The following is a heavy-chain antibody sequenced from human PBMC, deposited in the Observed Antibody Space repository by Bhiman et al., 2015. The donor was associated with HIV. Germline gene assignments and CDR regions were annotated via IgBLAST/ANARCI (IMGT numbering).Heavy chain of an antibody. CDR2: VSYDGSNK. J-gene: IGHJ6*01. D-gene: IGHD1-14*01. V-gene: IGHV3-30*18. CDR1: GFTFSSYG. Sequence: QVQLVESGGGVVQPGRSLRLSCAASGFTFSSYGMHWVRQAPGKGLEWVAVVSYDGSNKYYADSVKGRFTISRDNSKNTLYLQMNSLRAEDTAVYYCAKELSVLGGEGTVVGIRLRRDRTGTRGTVPFLLRRPYPTGTGPYG. CDR3: AKELSVLGGEGTVVGIRLRRDRTGTRGTVPFLLRRPYPTGTGPYG.